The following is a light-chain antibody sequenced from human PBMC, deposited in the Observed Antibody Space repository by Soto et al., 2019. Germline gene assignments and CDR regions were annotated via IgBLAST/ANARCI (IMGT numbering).Light chain of an antibody. V-gene: IGKV1-39*01. CDR3: QQSYSTPPIT. CDR2: AAS. Sequence: DIQMTQSPSSLSASVGDRVTLTCRASQSISSYLNWYQQKPGKAPKLLIYAASSLQSGVPSRFSGSGSGTDLTLTISSLQPEDFANYYGQQSYSTPPITFGQGTRLEIK. J-gene: IGKJ5*01. CDR1: QSISSY.